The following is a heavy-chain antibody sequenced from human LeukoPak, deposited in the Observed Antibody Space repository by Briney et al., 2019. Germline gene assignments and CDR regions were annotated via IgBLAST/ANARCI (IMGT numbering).Heavy chain of an antibody. J-gene: IGHJ6*02. CDR1: GGSFSGYY. CDR3: ARGRWYYYGSGSYYNYYYGMDV. D-gene: IGHD3-10*01. Sequence: SETLSLTCAVYGGSFSGYYWSWIRQPPGKGLEWIGEINHSGSTNYNPSLKRRVTISVDTSKNQFSLKLSSVTAADTAVYYCARGRWYYYGSGSYYNYYYGMDVWGQGTTVTVSS. CDR2: INHSGST. V-gene: IGHV4-34*01.